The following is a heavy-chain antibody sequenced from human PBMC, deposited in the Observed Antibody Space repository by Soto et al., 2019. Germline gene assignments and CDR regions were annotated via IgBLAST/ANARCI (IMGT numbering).Heavy chain of an antibody. D-gene: IGHD3-10*01. J-gene: IGHJ6*02. CDR1: GFTFTSSA. CDR2: IVVNSGNT. V-gene: IGHV1-58*02. CDR3: AADWHYGSGSYYAYYYGMDV. Sequence: QMQLVLSGPEVKKPGTSVKVSCKASGFTFTSSAMQWVRQARGQRLEWIGWIVVNSGNTNYAQKFQERVTITRDMSTSTAYMELRSLRSEDTAVYYCAADWHYGSGSYYAYYYGMDVWGQGTTVTVSS.